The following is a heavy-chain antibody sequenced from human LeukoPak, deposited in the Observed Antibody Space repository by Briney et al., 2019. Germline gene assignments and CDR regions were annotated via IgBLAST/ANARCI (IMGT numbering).Heavy chain of an antibody. D-gene: IGHD3-22*01. CDR1: GFSLSTSGVG. V-gene: IGHV2-5*01. CDR2: IYWNDDK. J-gene: IGHJ5*02. CDR3: AHLDYYDSSGYYSNLHNWFDP. Sequence: SGPTLVNPTQTLTLTCTFSGFSLSTSGVGVGWIRQPPGKALEWLALIYWNDDKRYSPSPKSRLTITKDTSKNQVVLTMTNMDPVDTATYYCAHLDYYDSSGYYSNLHNWFDPWGQGTLVTASS.